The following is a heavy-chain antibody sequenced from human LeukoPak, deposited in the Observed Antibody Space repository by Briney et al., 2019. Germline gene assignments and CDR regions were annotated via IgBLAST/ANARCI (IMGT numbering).Heavy chain of an antibody. Sequence: SETLSLTCTVSGGSISSSSYYWGWIRQPPGKGLEWIGSIYYSGSTYYNPSLKSRVTISVDTSKNQFSLKLSSVTAADTAVYYCARQVPPMVSIYYYHGMDVWGQGTTVTVSS. CDR2: IYYSGST. CDR3: ARQVPPMVSIYYYHGMDV. D-gene: IGHD2/OR15-2a*01. V-gene: IGHV4-39*01. CDR1: GGSISSSSYY. J-gene: IGHJ6*02.